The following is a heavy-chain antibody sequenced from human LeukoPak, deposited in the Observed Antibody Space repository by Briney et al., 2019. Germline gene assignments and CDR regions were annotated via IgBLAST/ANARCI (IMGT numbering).Heavy chain of an antibody. CDR3: VRVGASIYFDN. D-gene: IGHD4/OR15-4a*01. CDR1: GFTLSDYW. J-gene: IGHJ4*02. V-gene: IGHV3-7*01. CDR2: IIQDGGEK. Sequence: GGSLRLSCAVSGFTLSDYWMSWVRQAPGKGLEWVANIIQDGGEKYYVDSVRGRFSISRDNAKNSLHLQMNSLSVDDTALYYCVRVGASIYFDNWGQGTLVTISS.